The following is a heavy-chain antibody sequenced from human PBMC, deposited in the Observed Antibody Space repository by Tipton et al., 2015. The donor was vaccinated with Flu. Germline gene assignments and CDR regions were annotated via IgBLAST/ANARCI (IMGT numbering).Heavy chain of an antibody. D-gene: IGHD6-19*01. CDR2: TYYRSKWYN. V-gene: IGHV6-1*01. CDR1: GDSVSRNSAT. J-gene: IGHJ4*02. CDR3: AREEGSGWSTSFDY. Sequence: LVKPTQTLPLTCDISGDSVSRNSATWNWIRQSPSRGLEWLGRTYYRSKWYNDYAVSVRSRISINPDTSKNQFSLQLNSVTPADTAVYYCAREEGSGWSTSFDYWGQGTLVTVSS.